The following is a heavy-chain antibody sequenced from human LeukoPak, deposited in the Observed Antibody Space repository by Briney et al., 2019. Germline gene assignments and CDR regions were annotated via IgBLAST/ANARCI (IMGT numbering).Heavy chain of an antibody. CDR3: ARDLSPTMYYYIDV. CDR1: GFTFSSYS. D-gene: IGHD5-24*01. CDR2: ISSSSGNI. J-gene: IGHJ6*03. Sequence: KTGGSLRLSCAASGFTFSSYSMNWVRQAPGKGLEWVSSISSSSGNIYYADSVKGRFTISRDNAKNSLYLQMNSLRAEDTPVYSCARDLSPTMYYYIDVWGKGTTVSVSS. V-gene: IGHV3-21*01.